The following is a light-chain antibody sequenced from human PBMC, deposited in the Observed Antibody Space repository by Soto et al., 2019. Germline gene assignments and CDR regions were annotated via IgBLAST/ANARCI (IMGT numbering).Light chain of an antibody. Sequence: DIQMTQSPSSLSASVGDRVTITCRASQAISTYVAWYQQKPAKVPKLLIYAASTLPSGAPSRFSGSGSGTDFSVTINSLQPEDGATYYCQKYNSAPRTFGQGTEVGIK. J-gene: IGKJ1*01. CDR3: QKYNSAPRT. CDR2: AAS. CDR1: QAISTY. V-gene: IGKV1-27*01.